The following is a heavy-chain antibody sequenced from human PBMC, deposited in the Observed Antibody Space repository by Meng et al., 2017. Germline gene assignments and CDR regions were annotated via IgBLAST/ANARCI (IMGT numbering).Heavy chain of an antibody. Sequence: GELVGSVGGVVQPVRSLRLSCAASGFTFSSYAMHWVRQAPGKGLEWVAVISYDGSNKYYADSVKGRFTISRDNSKNTLYLQMNSLRAEDTAVYYCARGSRDGYNYCFDYWGQGTLVTVSS. CDR3: ARGSRDGYNYCFDY. J-gene: IGHJ4*02. CDR1: GFTFSSYA. V-gene: IGHV3-30*01. D-gene: IGHD5-24*01. CDR2: ISYDGSNK.